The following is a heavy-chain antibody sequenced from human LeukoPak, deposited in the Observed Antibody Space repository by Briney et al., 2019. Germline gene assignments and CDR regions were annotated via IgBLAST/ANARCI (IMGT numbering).Heavy chain of an antibody. Sequence: PSETLSLTCAVYGGSFSGYYWSWIRQPPGKGLEWIGYIYYSGSTNYNPSLKSRVTISVDTSKNQFSLKLSSVTAADTAVYYCARGGGDIVVVYAFDIWGQGTMVTVSS. CDR2: IYYSGST. CDR1: GGSFSGYY. CDR3: ARGGGDIVVVYAFDI. D-gene: IGHD2-15*01. J-gene: IGHJ3*02. V-gene: IGHV4-59*01.